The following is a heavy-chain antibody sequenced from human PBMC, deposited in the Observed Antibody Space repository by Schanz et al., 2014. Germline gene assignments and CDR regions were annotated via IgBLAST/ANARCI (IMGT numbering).Heavy chain of an antibody. CDR2: IYSRGSS. CDR1: GGSISSATYY. V-gene: IGHV4-61*02. J-gene: IGHJ5*02. D-gene: IGHD5-12*01. Sequence: QVQLQESGPGLVKPSETLSLTCTVSGGSISSATYYWSWVRQPAGKGLEWIGRIYSRGSSTYNPSLKSRVTISIDPPNNHSPLKLNSVTAADTAVYYCARGGLVATIAPYTWFDPWGQGTLVTVSS. CDR3: ARGGLVATIAPYTWFDP.